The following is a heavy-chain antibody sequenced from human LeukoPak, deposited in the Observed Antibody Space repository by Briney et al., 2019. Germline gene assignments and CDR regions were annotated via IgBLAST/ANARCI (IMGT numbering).Heavy chain of an antibody. CDR2: ISGSGGST. V-gene: IGHV3-23*01. CDR1: GFTFSSYA. CDR3: AKPTYYYDSSGYYETYYFDY. D-gene: IGHD3-22*01. J-gene: IGHJ4*02. Sequence: GGSLRLSCAASGFTFSSYAMGWVRQAPGKGLEWVSAISGSGGSTYYADSVKGRFTISRDNSKNTLYLQMNSLRAEDTAVNYCAKPTYYYDSSGYYETYYFDYWGQGTLVTVSS.